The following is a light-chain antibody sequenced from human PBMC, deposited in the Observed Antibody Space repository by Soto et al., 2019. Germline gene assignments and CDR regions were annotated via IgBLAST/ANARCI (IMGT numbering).Light chain of an antibody. CDR1: ERVSSH. CDR3: HQYNNWPWT. V-gene: IGKV3-15*01. CDR2: AAS. Sequence: ETVMTQSPVTLSVSPGDAATLSCRASERVSSHLAWYQQKSGQAPRLLIYAASTRATGVPVRFSGSGSETEFTLTIRSLQSEDFALYSCHQYNNWPWTFGQGTKVEIK. J-gene: IGKJ1*01.